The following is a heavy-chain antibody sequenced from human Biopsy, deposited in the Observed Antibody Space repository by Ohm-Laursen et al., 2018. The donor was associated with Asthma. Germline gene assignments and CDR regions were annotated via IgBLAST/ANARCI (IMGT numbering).Heavy chain of an antibody. J-gene: IGHJ4*02. Sequence: SVKASCKSLGGTFNTYVIGWVRQAPGQGLEWMGWINSVFGTTTYPQKFQDRVTITADDSTSTVYMELSSLRSEDTAVYYCARKAGSCTSRTCYSLDFWGQGTLVTVSS. D-gene: IGHD2-2*01. CDR3: ARKAGSCTSRTCYSLDF. V-gene: IGHV1-69*13. CDR1: GGTFNTYV. CDR2: INSVFGTT.